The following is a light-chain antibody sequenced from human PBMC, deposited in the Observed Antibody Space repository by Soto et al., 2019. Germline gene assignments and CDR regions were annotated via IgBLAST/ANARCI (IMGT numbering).Light chain of an antibody. CDR3: QRYNSYWP. V-gene: IGKV3D-15*01. CDR1: QSISRTF. CDR2: GAS. J-gene: IGKJ1*01. Sequence: GVRADLSCMDSQSISRTFLAWSQQKRGQAPRLLIHGASNRATGIPGRFSGSGSGTEFTLTFISLQADDFATYYCQRYNSYWPFGQGTK.